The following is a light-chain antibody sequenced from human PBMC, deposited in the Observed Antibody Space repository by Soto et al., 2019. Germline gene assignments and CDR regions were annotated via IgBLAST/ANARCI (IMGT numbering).Light chain of an antibody. CDR2: EVS. CDR3: SSYTLRNTLGL. Sequence: QSALTQPASVSGSPGQSITISCTGTSSDVGGYNFVSWYQQHPGKAPRLIIYEVSSRPSGVSYRFSGSKSGNTASLTISGLQAEDEADYYCSSYTLRNTLGLFGGGTQLTVL. J-gene: IGLJ3*02. V-gene: IGLV2-14*01. CDR1: SSDVGGYNF.